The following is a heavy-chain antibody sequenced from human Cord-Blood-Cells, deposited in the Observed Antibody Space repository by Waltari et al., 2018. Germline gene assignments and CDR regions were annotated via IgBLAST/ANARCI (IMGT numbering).Heavy chain of an antibody. D-gene: IGHD3-10*01. J-gene: IGHJ4*02. CDR3: ARSRGGSSSGSWHYFDY. CDR1: GFTVSSNY. CDR2: IYSGGRT. Sequence: EVQLVESGGGLVQPGGSLRLSCAASGFTVSSNYMSWVRQAPGKGLEWVSVIYSGGRTYYADSVKGRFTISRDNSKNTLYLQMNSLRAEDTAVYYCARSRGGSSSGSWHYFDYWGQGTLVTVSS. V-gene: IGHV3-66*01.